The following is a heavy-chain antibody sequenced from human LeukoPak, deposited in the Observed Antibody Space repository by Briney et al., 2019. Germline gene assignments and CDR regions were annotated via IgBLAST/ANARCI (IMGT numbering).Heavy chain of an antibody. CDR1: TLSFSDIW. D-gene: IGHD3-16*01. V-gene: IGHV3-7*04. CDR3: VRDYVWGTSNPDY. Sequence: PGGSLTPACAVSTLSFSDIWLRCFRQLAGDGLEWVGNTKEDGSEIWYLDSVRSRFTISRDNAKNSLYLQMNSLRGDDTAVYYCVRDYVWGTSNPDYWGQGTLVTVSP. J-gene: IGHJ4*02. CDR2: TKEDGSEI.